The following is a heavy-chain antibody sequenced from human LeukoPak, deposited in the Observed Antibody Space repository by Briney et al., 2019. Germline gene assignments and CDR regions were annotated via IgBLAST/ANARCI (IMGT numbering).Heavy chain of an antibody. CDR2: NNHSGST. V-gene: IGHV4-34*01. Sequence: SETLSLTCAVYGGSFSGYYWSWIRQPPGKGLEWIGENNHSGSTNYNPSLKSRVTISVDTSKNQFSLKLSSVTAADTAVYYCARLDILTGYYKYYYYYGMDVWGQGTTVTVSS. J-gene: IGHJ6*02. CDR1: GGSFSGYY. CDR3: ARLDILTGYYKYYYYYGMDV. D-gene: IGHD3-9*01.